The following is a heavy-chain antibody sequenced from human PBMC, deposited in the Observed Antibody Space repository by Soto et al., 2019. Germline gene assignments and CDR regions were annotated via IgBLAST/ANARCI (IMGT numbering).Heavy chain of an antibody. CDR3: ANDREFFGVVMYGMDV. J-gene: IGHJ6*02. V-gene: IGHV3-23*01. D-gene: IGHD3-3*01. Sequence: PGGSLRLSSAASGFTFSSYAMSWVRQAPEKGLEWVSATSASGGHKYYANSGKGRFTTCRHNSKNRLYLQMNSLRAEDTAVYYCANDREFFGVVMYGMDVWGQRTTVPVSS. CDR1: GFTFSSYA. CDR2: TSASGGHK.